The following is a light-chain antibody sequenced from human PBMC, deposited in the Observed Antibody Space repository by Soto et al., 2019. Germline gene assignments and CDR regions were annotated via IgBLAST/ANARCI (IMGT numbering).Light chain of an antibody. CDR1: SSNIGAGYD. CDR3: QSYDSSLSGVL. CDR2: GYI. V-gene: IGLV1-40*01. J-gene: IGLJ2*01. Sequence: QSVLTQPPSVSGTPGQRVTISCTGSSSNIGAGYDVHWYQHLPGTAPKLLIYGYINRPSGVPDRFSGSKSGTSTSLAITGLQAEDEADYYCQSYDSSLSGVLFGGGTKVTVL.